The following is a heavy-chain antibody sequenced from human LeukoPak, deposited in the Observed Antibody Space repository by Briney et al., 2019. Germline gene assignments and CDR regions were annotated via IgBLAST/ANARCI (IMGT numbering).Heavy chain of an antibody. D-gene: IGHD2-15*01. J-gene: IGHJ4*02. V-gene: IGHV1-8*03. Sequence: ASVKVSCKASGYTFTSYDINWVRQAPGQGLEWMGWMNSNSGNTGYAQKFQGKLTITRITSISTAYMELSSLRSEDTAVYYCARGASRSFDYWGQGTLVTVSS. CDR2: MNSNSGNT. CDR3: ARGASRSFDY. CDR1: GYTFTSYD.